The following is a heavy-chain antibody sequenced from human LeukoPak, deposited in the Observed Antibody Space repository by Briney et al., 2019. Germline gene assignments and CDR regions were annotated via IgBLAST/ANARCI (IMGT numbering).Heavy chain of an antibody. CDR3: ARYCSGGSCYPGY. D-gene: IGHD2-15*01. CDR1: GYTFTGYY. CDR2: INPNSGGT. V-gene: IGHV1-2*02. Sequence: ASVKVSCKASGYTFTGYYMHWVRQAPGQGLEWMGWINPNSGGTNYAQKFQGRVTMTRDTSIGTAYMELSRLRSDDTAVYYCARYCSGGSCYPGYWGQGTLVTVSS. J-gene: IGHJ4*02.